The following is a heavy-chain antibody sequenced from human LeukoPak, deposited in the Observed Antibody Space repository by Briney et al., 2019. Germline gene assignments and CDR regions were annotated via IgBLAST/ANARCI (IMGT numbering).Heavy chain of an antibody. CDR2: ISGSGGRT. J-gene: IGHJ4*02. D-gene: IGHD4-17*01. Sequence: GGSLRLSCAASGFTFSSYAMSWVRQAPGRGLEWVSAISGSGGRTYYADSVKGRFTISRDNSKNTLDLQMNSLRADDTAAYYCVATVTILDYWGQGTLVTVSS. CDR3: VATVTILDY. V-gene: IGHV3-23*01. CDR1: GFTFSSYA.